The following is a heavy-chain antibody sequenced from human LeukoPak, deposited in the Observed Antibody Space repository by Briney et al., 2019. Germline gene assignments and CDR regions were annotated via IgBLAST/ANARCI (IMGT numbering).Heavy chain of an antibody. D-gene: IGHD2-15*01. CDR2: INPSGGST. CDR1: GYTFTSYY. J-gene: IGHJ6*03. CDR3: AKNGDRGAYCSGGSCYPYYYYNMDV. V-gene: IGHV1-46*01. Sequence: GASVKVSCKASGYTFTSYYMHWVRQAPGQGLEWMGIINPSGGSTSYAQKFQGRVTMTRDMSTSTVYMELSSLRAEDTAIYYCAKNGDRGAYCSGGSCYPYYYYNMDVWGKGTTVTISS.